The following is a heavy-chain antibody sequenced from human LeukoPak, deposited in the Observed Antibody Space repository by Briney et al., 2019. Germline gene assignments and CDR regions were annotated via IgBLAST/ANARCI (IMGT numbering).Heavy chain of an antibody. CDR1: GFTFSSYA. CDR2: ISGSGGST. Sequence: PGGSLRLSCAASGFTFSSYAMSWVRQAPGKGLEWVSAISGSGGSTYYAGSVKGRFTVSRDNSKNTLYLQMNSLRAEDTAVYYCAKGFYCSSSTCLDYWGQGTLVTVSS. D-gene: IGHD2-2*01. J-gene: IGHJ4*02. CDR3: AKGFYCSSSTCLDY. V-gene: IGHV3-23*01.